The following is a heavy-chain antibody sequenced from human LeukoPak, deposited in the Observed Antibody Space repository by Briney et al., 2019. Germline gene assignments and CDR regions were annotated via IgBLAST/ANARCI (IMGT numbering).Heavy chain of an antibody. Sequence: PSETLSLTCTVSGGSISSYYWSWLRQPPGKGLEWIGYIYYSGSTNYNPSLKSRVTISVDTSKNQFSLKLSSVTAADTAVYYCAREYCSSTSCYGVDYWGQGTLVTVSS. D-gene: IGHD2-2*01. J-gene: IGHJ4*02. CDR1: GGSISSYY. CDR3: AREYCSSTSCYGVDY. CDR2: IYYSGST. V-gene: IGHV4-59*01.